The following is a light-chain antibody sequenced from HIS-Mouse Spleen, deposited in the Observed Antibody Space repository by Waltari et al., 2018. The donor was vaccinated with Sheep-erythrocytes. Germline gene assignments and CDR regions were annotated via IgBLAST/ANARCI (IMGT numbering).Light chain of an antibody. CDR1: QSISSY. V-gene: IGKV1-39*01. J-gene: IGKJ4*01. Sequence: DIQMTQSPSSLSASVGDRVTITCRASQSISSYLNSYQQKPGKAPKLLIYAASSLQSGVPSRFSGSGSAKDFTLTISSLQPEDFATYYCQQSYSTPPTFGGGTKVEIK. CDR3: QQSYSTPPT. CDR2: AAS.